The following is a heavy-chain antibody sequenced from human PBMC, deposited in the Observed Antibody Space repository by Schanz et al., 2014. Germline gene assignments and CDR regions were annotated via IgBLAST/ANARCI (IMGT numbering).Heavy chain of an antibody. V-gene: IGHV7-4-1*02. J-gene: IGHJ4*02. D-gene: IGHD7-27*01. Sequence: QVQLVQSGAEVKKPGASVKVSCKASGYTFNHYGVMWVRQVPGQGLEWMGWINTNTGNPTYAQGFTGRFVFSLDTSVSTAYLQISFLKADDTAVFFCARGEANWGQYWGQGTLVTVSS. CDR3: ARGEANWGQY. CDR1: GYTFNHYG. CDR2: INTNTGNP.